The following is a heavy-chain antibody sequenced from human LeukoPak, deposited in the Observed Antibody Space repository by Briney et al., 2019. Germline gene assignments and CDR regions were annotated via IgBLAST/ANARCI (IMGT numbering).Heavy chain of an antibody. J-gene: IGHJ6*02. Sequence: GGSLRLSCVGSGFTFRSHAMSWVRQAPEKGLEFVSGIYENGGTTYYADSVKGRFSISRDNSKNTLYLQMDSLRGEDTAVYYCAKPARLGDYGAWGQGTTVTVSS. V-gene: IGHV3-23*01. CDR2: IYENGGTT. D-gene: IGHD4-17*01. CDR1: GFTFRSHA. CDR3: AKPARLGDYGA.